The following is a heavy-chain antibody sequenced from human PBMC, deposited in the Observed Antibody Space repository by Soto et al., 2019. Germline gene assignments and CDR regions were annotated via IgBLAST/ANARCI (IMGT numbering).Heavy chain of an antibody. D-gene: IGHD6-19*01. V-gene: IGHV3-23*01. CDR3: AIPSGLTVTGPDY. J-gene: IGHJ4*02. CDR2: IMGDGGSI. Sequence: GSLRLSCAASGFTFSNYAMSWVRQAPGKGLEWVSAIMGDGGSIYYADSVKGRFTISRDNSKNTLYLQMNSLKAEDTALYYCAIPSGLTVTGPDYWGQGTLVTVSS. CDR1: GFTFSNYA.